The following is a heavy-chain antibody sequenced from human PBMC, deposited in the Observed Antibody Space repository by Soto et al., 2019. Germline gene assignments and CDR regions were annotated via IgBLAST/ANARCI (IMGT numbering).Heavy chain of an antibody. D-gene: IGHD4-17*01. J-gene: IGHJ6*02. CDR3: ARAHYGDYGYGMDV. Sequence: QLQLQESGSGLVKPSQTLSLTCAVSGGSISSGGYSWSWIRQPPVKGLEWIGYTYHSGSTYYNPSLKSRVTISVDRSKNQFSLKLSSVTATDTAVYYCARAHYGDYGYGMDVWGQGTTITVS. V-gene: IGHV4-30-2*01. CDR1: GGSISSGGYS. CDR2: TYHSGST.